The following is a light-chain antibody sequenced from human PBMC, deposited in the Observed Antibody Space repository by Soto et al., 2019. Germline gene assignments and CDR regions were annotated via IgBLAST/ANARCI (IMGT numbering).Light chain of an antibody. CDR3: QQYASSRT. Sequence: IVLTHSPATLCFSPGERATLSCRASQNINNYLGWYQQKPGQAPRLVIYDASTRATGIPDRFSGSGSGTDFTLTITRLEPEDFAVYYCQQYASSRTFGQGTKVDIK. CDR2: DAS. J-gene: IGKJ1*01. V-gene: IGKV3-20*01. CDR1: QNINNY.